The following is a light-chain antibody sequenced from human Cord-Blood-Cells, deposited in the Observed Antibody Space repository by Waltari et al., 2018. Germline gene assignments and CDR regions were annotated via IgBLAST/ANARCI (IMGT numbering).Light chain of an antibody. Sequence: SYVLTQPPSVSVAPGKTARITCGGNNIGSKSVHWYQQKPGQAPVLVIYYDSDRPSGIPERFSGSNFGNTATLTISRVEAGDEADYYCQVWDSSSDHYVFVTGTKVTVL. CDR1: NIGSKS. V-gene: IGLV3-21*04. CDR3: QVWDSSSDHYV. J-gene: IGLJ1*01. CDR2: YDS.